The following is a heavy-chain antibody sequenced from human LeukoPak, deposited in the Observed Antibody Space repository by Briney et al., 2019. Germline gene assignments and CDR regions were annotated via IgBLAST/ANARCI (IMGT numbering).Heavy chain of an antibody. Sequence: GGSLRLSCAASGFTVSSNYMSWVRQAPGKGLEWVSVMYSGGSTFYAESVKGRFTISRDNSKNTLYLQMNSLRAEDTAVYYCARGGSSLYAFDIWGQGTMVTVSS. V-gene: IGHV3-53*01. J-gene: IGHJ3*02. D-gene: IGHD2-2*01. CDR3: ARGGSSLYAFDI. CDR2: MYSGGST. CDR1: GFTVSSNY.